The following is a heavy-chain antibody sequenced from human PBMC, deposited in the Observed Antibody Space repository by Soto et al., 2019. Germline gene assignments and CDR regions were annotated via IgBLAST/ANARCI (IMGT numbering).Heavy chain of an antibody. CDR2: INPNSGGT. J-gene: IGHJ4*02. D-gene: IGHD3-3*01. V-gene: IGHV1-2*04. CDR1: GYTFTGYY. CDR3: ARGSLEWLKTTHFDY. Sequence: ASVKVSCKASGYTFTGYYMHWVRQAPGQGLEWMGWINPNSGGTNYAQKFQGWVTMTRDTSISTAYMELSRLRSDDTAVYYCARGSLEWLKTTHFDYWGQGTLVTVSS.